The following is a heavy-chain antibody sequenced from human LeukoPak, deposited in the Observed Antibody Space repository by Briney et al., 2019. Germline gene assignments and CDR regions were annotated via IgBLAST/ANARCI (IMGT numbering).Heavy chain of an antibody. CDR2: ISSSGSTI. V-gene: IGHV3-11*01. Sequence: PGGSLRLSCAASGFTFSDYYMSWIRQAPGKGLEWVSYISSSGSTIYYADSVKGRFTISRDNAKNSLYLQMNSLRAEDTAVYYCARAPYDILTGYSFDYWGQGTLVTVSS. J-gene: IGHJ4*02. D-gene: IGHD3-9*01. CDR3: ARAPYDILTGYSFDY. CDR1: GFTFSDYY.